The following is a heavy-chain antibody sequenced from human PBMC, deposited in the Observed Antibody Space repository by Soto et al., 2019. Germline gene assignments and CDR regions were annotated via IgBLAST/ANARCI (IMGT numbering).Heavy chain of an antibody. CDR2: ISSNGGST. D-gene: IGHD1-26*01. J-gene: IGHJ6*02. CDR1: GFTFSSYA. V-gene: IGHV3-64D*06. Sequence: PXGSLRLSCSASGFTFSSYAMHWARQAPGKGLEYVSAISSNGGSTYYADSVKGRFTISRDNSKNTLYLQMSSLRAEDTAVYYCVKGYLYYYYGMDVWGQGNTVTVSS. CDR3: VKGYLYYYYGMDV.